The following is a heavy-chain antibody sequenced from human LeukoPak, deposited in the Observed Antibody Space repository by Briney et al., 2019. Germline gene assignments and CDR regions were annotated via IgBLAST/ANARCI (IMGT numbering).Heavy chain of an antibody. J-gene: IGHJ3*02. CDR3: ARRVKGGYRDRGAFDI. D-gene: IGHD5-18*01. V-gene: IGHV1-2*02. CDR1: GYSFTNYG. Sequence: ASVKVSCKASGYSFTNYGINWVRQAPGQGLEWMGWINPNSGGTNYAQKFQGRVTMTRDTSISTAHMELSRLRSDDTAVYYCARRVKGGYRDRGAFDIWGQGTMVTVSS. CDR2: INPNSGGT.